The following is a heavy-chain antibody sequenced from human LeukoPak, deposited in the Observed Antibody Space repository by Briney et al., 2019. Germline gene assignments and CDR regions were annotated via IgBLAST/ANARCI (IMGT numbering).Heavy chain of an antibody. D-gene: IGHD1-26*01. CDR1: GGSISSYF. CDR2: ISYSANT. J-gene: IGHJ6*02. CDR3: ARYTGTYGYYVMDV. Sequence: SETLSLTCTVSGGSISSYFWSWVRQPPGKELEWICYISYSANTNYNPSLKTRLTISVDTSNNQFSLKLTSVTAADTAVHYCARYTGTYGYYVMDVWGQGTTVTVSS. V-gene: IGHV4-59*12.